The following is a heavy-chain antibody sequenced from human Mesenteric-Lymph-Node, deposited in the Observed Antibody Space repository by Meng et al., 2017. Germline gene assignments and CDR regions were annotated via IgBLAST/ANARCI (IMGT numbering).Heavy chain of an antibody. CDR3: ARGGWIVGALSFDP. V-gene: IGHV4-61*02. CDR1: GGSLTSGDYY. Sequence: LRLTCTVSGGSLTSGDYYWSWIRQSAGKGLEWIGRMSASGYTGYNPSLRSRLTMSLDTSKNQFSLKLSSVTAADTAVYYCARGGWIVGALSFDPWGQGTLVTVSS. D-gene: IGHD1-26*01. CDR2: MSASGYT. J-gene: IGHJ5*02.